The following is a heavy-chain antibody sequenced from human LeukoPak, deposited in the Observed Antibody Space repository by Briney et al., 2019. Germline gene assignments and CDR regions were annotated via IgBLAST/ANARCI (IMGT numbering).Heavy chain of an antibody. CDR2: ISDSGDNT. V-gene: IGHV3-23*01. CDR1: GFTFSSYA. CDR3: AKDLSASWRYFHY. J-gene: IGHJ4*02. Sequence: GGSLRLSCAASGFTFSSYAMSWVRQAPGKGLEWASSISDSGDNTYYTDSVKGRFTISRDNSKNTLYLQMNSLRADDTAVYYCAKDLSASWRYFHYWGQGTLVTVSS.